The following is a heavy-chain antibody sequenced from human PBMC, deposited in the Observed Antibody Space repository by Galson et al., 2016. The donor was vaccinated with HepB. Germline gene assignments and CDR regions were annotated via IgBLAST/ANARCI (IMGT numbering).Heavy chain of an antibody. CDR2: IYPGASNA. CDR3: ARHPDLSVCTDTNCAQARLDP. CDR1: GYTFTSYW. V-gene: IGHV5-51*01. D-gene: IGHD2-2*01. J-gene: IGHJ5*02. Sequence: QSGAEVKKPGESLKISCKGSGYTFTSYWIGWVRQMPGKGLEWIGLIYPGASNARYSPSFQGQVTISVDKSTSTAYLQWSSLKASDSAMYYCARHPDLSVCTDTNCAQARLDPWGQGTLVTVSS.